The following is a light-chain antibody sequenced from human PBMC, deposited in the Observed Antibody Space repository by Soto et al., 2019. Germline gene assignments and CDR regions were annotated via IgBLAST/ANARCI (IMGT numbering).Light chain of an antibody. CDR3: QQYGSSLWT. J-gene: IGKJ1*01. V-gene: IGKV3-20*01. Sequence: EIVLPQSPGTLSLSPGARATLSCRASQSVSSSYLAWYQQTPGQDPRLLIYDASSRATGIPDRFSGSGSGTDFTLTITRLEPEDFAVYFCQQYGSSLWTFGQGTRWIS. CDR1: QSVSSSY. CDR2: DAS.